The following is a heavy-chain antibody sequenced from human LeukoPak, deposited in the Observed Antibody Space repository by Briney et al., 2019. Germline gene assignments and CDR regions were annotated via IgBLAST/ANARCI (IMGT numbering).Heavy chain of an antibody. Sequence: GGSLRLSCAASGFTFSNAWMSWVRQAPGKGLEWVGRIKSKTDGGTTDYAAPVKGRFTISRDDSKNTLYLQMNSLKTEDTAVFYCTSGDAAGGFDIWGQGTMVTVSS. CDR2: IKSKTDGGTT. CDR1: GFTFSNAW. V-gene: IGHV3-15*01. D-gene: IGHD6-13*01. J-gene: IGHJ3*02. CDR3: TSGDAAGGFDI.